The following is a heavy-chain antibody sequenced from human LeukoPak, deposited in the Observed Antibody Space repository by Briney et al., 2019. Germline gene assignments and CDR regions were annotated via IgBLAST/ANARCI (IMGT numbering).Heavy chain of an antibody. J-gene: IGHJ6*02. CDR1: GFTFSSYS. CDR3: ARVSGSSSAYYYYGMDV. V-gene: IGHV3-66*01. D-gene: IGHD3-10*01. Sequence: GGSLRLSCAASGFTFSSYSMNWVRQAPGKGLEWVSVIYSGGSTYYADSVKGRFTISRDNSKNTLYLQMNSLRAEDTAVYYCARVSGSSSAYYYYGMDVWGQGTTVTVSS. CDR2: IYSGGST.